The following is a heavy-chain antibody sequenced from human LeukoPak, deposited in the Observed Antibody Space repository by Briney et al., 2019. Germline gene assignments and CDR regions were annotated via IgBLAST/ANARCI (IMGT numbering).Heavy chain of an antibody. CDR1: GGSISSSSYY. D-gene: IGHD3-10*01. CDR3: ARETVVRGVAFDI. J-gene: IGHJ3*02. CDR2: IYYSGST. Sequence: PSETLSLTCTVSGGSISSSSYYWGWIRQPPGKGLEWIGSIYYSGSTYYNPSLKSRVTISVDTSKNQFSLKLSSVTAADTAVYYCARETVVRGVAFDIWGQGTMVTVSS. V-gene: IGHV4-39*07.